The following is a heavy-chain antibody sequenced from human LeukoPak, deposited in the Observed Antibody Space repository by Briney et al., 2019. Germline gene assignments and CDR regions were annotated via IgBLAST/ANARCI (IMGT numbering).Heavy chain of an antibody. CDR1: GGSISSYY. CDR3: ARVRKEEVAVAWRAFDI. CDR2: IYTSGST. V-gene: IGHV4-4*07. Sequence: PSETLSLTCTVSGGSISSYYWSWIRQPAGKGLDWIGLIYTSGSTNYNPSLKSRVTMSVDTSKNQFSLKLSSVTAADTAVYYCARVRKEEVAVAWRAFDIWGQGTVVTVSS. D-gene: IGHD6-19*01. J-gene: IGHJ3*02.